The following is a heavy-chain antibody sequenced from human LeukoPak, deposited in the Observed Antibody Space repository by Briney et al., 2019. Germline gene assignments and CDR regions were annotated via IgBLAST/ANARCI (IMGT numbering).Heavy chain of an antibody. Sequence: GGSLRLSCAASGFTFSIYSMNWVRQAPGEGREWLSYIIDSSSAIYYADSVKGRFTISRDNAKNLLYLQTNSLRAEDTAVYYCARVRGSGLSYYYMDVWGKGTTVTVSS. CDR3: ARVRGSGLSYYYMDV. V-gene: IGHV3-48*01. J-gene: IGHJ6*03. CDR2: IIDSSSAI. CDR1: GFTFSIYS. D-gene: IGHD2-15*01.